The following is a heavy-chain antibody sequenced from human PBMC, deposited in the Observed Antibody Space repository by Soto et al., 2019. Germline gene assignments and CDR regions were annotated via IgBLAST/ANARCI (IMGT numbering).Heavy chain of an antibody. CDR2: INAGNGNT. Sequence: GASVEASCKASGDSFTSYAMHWVRQAPGQRLEWMGWINAGNGNTKYSQKFQGRVTITRDTSASTAYMELSSLRSEDTAVYYCASSFTVPAAIAYWGQGTLVLVSS. J-gene: IGHJ4*02. CDR3: ASSFTVPAAIAY. CDR1: GDSFTSYA. D-gene: IGHD2-2*02. V-gene: IGHV1-3*01.